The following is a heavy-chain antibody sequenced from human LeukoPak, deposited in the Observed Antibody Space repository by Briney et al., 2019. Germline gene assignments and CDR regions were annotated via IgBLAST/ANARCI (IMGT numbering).Heavy chain of an antibody. CDR2: ISGSGGST. J-gene: IGHJ4*02. V-gene: IGHV3-23*01. Sequence: PGGSLRLSCAASGFTFSSYAMSWVRQAPGKGLEWVSAISGSGGSTYYADSVKGRFTISRDNSKNTLYLQMNSLRAEDTAVYYCPLLKTHYYGSGHPLDYWGQGTLVTVSS. CDR1: GFTFSSYA. D-gene: IGHD3-10*01. CDR3: PLLKTHYYGSGHPLDY.